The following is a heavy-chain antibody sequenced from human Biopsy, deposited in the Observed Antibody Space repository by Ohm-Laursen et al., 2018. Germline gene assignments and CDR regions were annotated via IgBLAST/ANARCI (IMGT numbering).Heavy chain of an antibody. D-gene: IGHD3-3*01. CDR1: GYTFTNYY. CDR3: AIPFQYYDSWGGYPPFDH. V-gene: IGHV1-46*01. Sequence: ASVKVSCKASGYTFTNYYMHWVRQAPGEGLEWMGGIIAVSGLVNYAPKFQGRVSITADKSTTTAYMELSNLKSEDTAVYYCAIPFQYYDSWGGYPPFDHWGQGILVTVSS. J-gene: IGHJ4*02. CDR2: IIAVSGLV.